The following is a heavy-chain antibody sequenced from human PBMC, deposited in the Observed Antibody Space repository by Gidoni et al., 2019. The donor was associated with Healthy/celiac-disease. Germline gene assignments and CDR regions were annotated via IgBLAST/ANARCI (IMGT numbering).Heavy chain of an antibody. V-gene: IGHV1-2*02. J-gene: IGHJ4*02. CDR3: ARGLYDSSGYPRHYFDY. CDR1: GYTFTGYY. D-gene: IGHD3-22*01. Sequence: QVQLVQSGAEVTKPGASVKVSCKASGYTFTGYYMHWVRQAPGQGLEWMGWINPNSGGTNYAQKFQGRVTMTRDTSISTAYMELSRLRSDDTAVYYCARGLYDSSGYPRHYFDYWGQGTLVTVSS. CDR2: INPNSGGT.